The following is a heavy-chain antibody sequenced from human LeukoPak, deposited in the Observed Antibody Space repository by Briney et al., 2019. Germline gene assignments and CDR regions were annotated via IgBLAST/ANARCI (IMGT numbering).Heavy chain of an antibody. J-gene: IGHJ3*02. CDR2: IGWNTGSI. CDR1: GFTFDDYA. Sequence: GGSLRLSCAASGFTFDDYAAHWVRQAPGMGLEWVSGIGWNTGSIGYADSVKGRFTISRDNAKNSLYLQMNSLRPDDTALYYCAKGYSSGWFEAFDIWGQGTMVTASS. V-gene: IGHV3-9*01. D-gene: IGHD6-19*01. CDR3: AKGYSSGWFEAFDI.